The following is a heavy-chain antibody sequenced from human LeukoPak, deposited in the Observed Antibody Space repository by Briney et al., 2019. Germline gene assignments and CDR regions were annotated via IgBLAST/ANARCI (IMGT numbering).Heavy chain of an antibody. V-gene: IGHV4-59*08. CDR3: ARGYDSRGCMRLGFDY. D-gene: IGHD3-22*01. Sequence: SETLSLTCTVSGGSISSYYWSWIRQPPGKGLEWLGYIYYSGSTNYNPSLKSRVTISVDTSKNQFSLKLSSVTAADTAVYYCARGYDSRGCMRLGFDYWGQGTLATVSS. J-gene: IGHJ4*02. CDR2: IYYSGST. CDR1: GGSISSYY.